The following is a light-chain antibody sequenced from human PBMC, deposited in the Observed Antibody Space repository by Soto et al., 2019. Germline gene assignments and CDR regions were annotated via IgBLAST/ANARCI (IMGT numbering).Light chain of an antibody. V-gene: IGKV1-17*01. J-gene: IGKJ1*01. CDR2: AAS. Sequence: DIQMTQSPSSLSASVGDRVTITCRASHDIKNDLDWYQQKPGKGPKRLIYAASSLQSGVPSRFSGSGSVTEFTLTISSLQSEDFATYYCLQHNSYSWTFGQGTKVEIK. CDR3: LQHNSYSWT. CDR1: HDIKND.